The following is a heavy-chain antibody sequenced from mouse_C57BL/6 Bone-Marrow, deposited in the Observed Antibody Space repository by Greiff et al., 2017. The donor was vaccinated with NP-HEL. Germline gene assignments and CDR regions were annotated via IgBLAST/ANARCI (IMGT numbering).Heavy chain of an antibody. CDR3: ARADYYGSSRYYYAMDY. D-gene: IGHD1-1*01. CDR2: IYPSDNET. V-gene: IGHV1-61*01. CDR1: GYTFTSYW. Sequence: QVQLQQPGAELVRPGSSVKLSCKASGYTFTSYWMDWVKQRPGQGLEWIGNIYPSDNETPYNQKFKDKATLTVDKSSSTAYMQLSSLTSEDSAVYYCARADYYGSSRYYYAMDYWGQGTSVTVSS. J-gene: IGHJ4*01.